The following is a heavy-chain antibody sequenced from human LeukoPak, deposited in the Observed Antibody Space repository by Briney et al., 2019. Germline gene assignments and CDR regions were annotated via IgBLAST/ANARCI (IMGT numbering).Heavy chain of an antibody. CDR1: GFTFSSYE. CDR3: ARERQQLGYYYGMDV. V-gene: IGHV3-48*03. CDR2: ISSSGSTI. J-gene: IGHJ6*02. Sequence: GGSLRLSCAASGFTFSSYEMNWLRQAPGKGLEWVSYISSSGSTIYYADSVKGRFTISRDNAKNSLYLQMNSLRAEDTAVYYCARERQQLGYYYGMDVWGQGTRSPSP. D-gene: IGHD6-13*01.